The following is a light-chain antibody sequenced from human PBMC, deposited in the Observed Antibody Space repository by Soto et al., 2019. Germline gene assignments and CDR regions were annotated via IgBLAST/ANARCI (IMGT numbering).Light chain of an antibody. CDR3: HQYYSTPRT. CDR2: WAS. Sequence: DIVMTQSPDSLAVSLGERATINCKSSQSLLDTSNNKNYLSWYQKKPGQPPKLLIYWASTRESGVPDRFSGSGSETDVTLTISYLQAEDVAVYYCHQYYSTPRTFGEGTKGEIK. J-gene: IGKJ1*01. V-gene: IGKV4-1*01. CDR1: QSLLDTSNNKNY.